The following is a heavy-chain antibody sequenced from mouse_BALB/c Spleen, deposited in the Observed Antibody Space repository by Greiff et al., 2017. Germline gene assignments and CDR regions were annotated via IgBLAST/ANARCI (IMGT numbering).Heavy chain of an antibody. Sequence: EVQGVESGGDLVKPGGSLKLSCAASGFTFSSYGMSWVRQTPDKRLEWVATISSGGSYTYYPDSVKGRFTISRDNAKNTLYLQMSSLKSEDTAMYYCARRGEYGSDYWGQGTTLTVSS. J-gene: IGHJ2*01. V-gene: IGHV5-6*01. CDR1: GFTFSSYG. CDR3: ARRGEYGSDY. D-gene: IGHD2-10*02. CDR2: ISSGGSYT.